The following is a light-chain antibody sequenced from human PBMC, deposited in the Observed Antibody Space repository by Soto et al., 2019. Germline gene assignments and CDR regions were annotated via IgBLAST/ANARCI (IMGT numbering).Light chain of an antibody. J-gene: IGKJ4*01. V-gene: IGKV1-39*01. CDR2: DAS. CDR3: QQYTDWPWGT. CDR1: QTISTY. Sequence: DIQMTQSPSSLSASVGDRVTITCRASQTISTYLTWFQQKPGNAPKVLIYDASTLQGGVPSRFSGSGSGTEFTLTISSLQPEDFAVYYCQQYTDWPWGTFGGGTKVDIK.